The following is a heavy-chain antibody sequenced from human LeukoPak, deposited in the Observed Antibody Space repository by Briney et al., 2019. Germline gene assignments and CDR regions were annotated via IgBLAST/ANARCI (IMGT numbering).Heavy chain of an antibody. CDR1: GYSISSGYY. CDR2: IYHSGST. CDR3: ARDGGAASDNAFDI. J-gene: IGHJ3*02. V-gene: IGHV4-38-2*02. D-gene: IGHD3-16*01. Sequence: SETLSLTCTASGYSISSGYYWAWIRQSPGKGLEWIGSIYHSGSTYYNPSLKSRVTISVDTSKNQFSLKLSSVTAADMAVYYCARDGGAASDNAFDIWGQGTVVTVSS.